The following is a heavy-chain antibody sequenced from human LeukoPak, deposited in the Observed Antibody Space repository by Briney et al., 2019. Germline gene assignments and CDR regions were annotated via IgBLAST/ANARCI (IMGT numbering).Heavy chain of an antibody. CDR1: GASVSSGRHY. J-gene: IGHJ4*02. D-gene: IGHD3-22*01. CDR3: ARISAYYDSSPEV. V-gene: IGHV4-61*02. CDR2: IYTNGTT. Sequence: SETLSLTCTVSGASVSSGRHYWTWIRQPAGKGLEWIGRIYTNGTTKYAPSLESRVAISMDTSKNRFSLKLTSVTAADTAVYYCARISAYYDSSPEVWGQGTLVAASS.